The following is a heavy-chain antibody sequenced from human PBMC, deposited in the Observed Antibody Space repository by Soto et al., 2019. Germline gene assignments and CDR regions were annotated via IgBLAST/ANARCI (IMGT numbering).Heavy chain of an antibody. CDR1: GGTFSSYA. CDR2: IIPIFGTA. Sequence: SVKVSCKASGGTFSSYAISWVRQAPGQGLEWMGGIIPIFGTANYAQKFQGRVTITADESTSTAYMELSSLRSEDTAVYYCARDGTTPPSYYYGMDVWGHGTTVTVSS. V-gene: IGHV1-69*13. CDR3: ARDGTTPPSYYYGMDV. J-gene: IGHJ6*02. D-gene: IGHD1-1*01.